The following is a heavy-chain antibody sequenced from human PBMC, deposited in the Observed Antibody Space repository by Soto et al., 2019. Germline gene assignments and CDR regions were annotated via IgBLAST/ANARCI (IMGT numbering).Heavy chain of an antibody. CDR1: GGSISSSSYY. J-gene: IGHJ6*03. Sequence: QLQLQESGPGLVKPSATLSLTCSVSGGSISSSSYYWGWIRQPPWKGLEWIGSIYYSGSTYYNPSLMSLVTLTVATSKNQFSLKLSSLTAADTAVYYCGRPNCSGGSCLPNFVYYYCMVVWGKVTTVTVTS. D-gene: IGHD2-15*01. CDR3: GRPNCSGGSCLPNFVYYYCMVV. V-gene: IGHV4-39*01. CDR2: IYYSGST.